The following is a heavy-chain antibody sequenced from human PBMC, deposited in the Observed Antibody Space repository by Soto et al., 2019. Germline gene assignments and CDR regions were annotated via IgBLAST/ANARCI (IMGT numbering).Heavy chain of an antibody. CDR2: IWYDGTNR. V-gene: IGHV3-33*01. Sequence: QVKLVESGGGVVQPGRSLRLSCAASVFTFSNHGMHWVRQAPGKGLEWVTVIWYDGTNRFYADSVKGRFTISRDISENTVFLQMNSLRAEDTAVYYCARESSSGRRDRIDYWGQGTLVTVSS. CDR1: VFTFSNHG. J-gene: IGHJ4*02. CDR3: ARESSSGRRDRIDY. D-gene: IGHD6-19*01.